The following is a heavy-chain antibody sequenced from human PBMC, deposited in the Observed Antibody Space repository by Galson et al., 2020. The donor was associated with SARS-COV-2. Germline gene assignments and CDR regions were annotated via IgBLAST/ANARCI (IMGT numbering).Heavy chain of an antibody. CDR2: IGGRGDHI. Sequence: GESLKISCTASGYTFSDYAIKWVRQAPGKGLEWVAVIGGRGDHIHYADSVMGRFSISRDNSKNMAYLQMDSLRAEDTAVYYCGQYGQYMKDVWGQEPWSPSP. J-gene: IGHJ4*01. CDR3: GQYGQYMKDV. D-gene: IGHD1-1*01. CDR1: GYTFSDYA. V-gene: IGHV3-23*01.